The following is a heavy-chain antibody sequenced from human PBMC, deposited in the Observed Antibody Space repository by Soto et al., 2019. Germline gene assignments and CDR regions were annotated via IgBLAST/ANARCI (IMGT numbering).Heavy chain of an antibody. CDR3: ACNPTYYYDSSGYYDLDY. CDR2: IYYSGST. Sequence: QLQLQESGPGLVKPSETLSLTCTVSGGSISSSSYYWGWIRQPPGKGLEWIGSIYYSGSTYYNPSLKSRVTISVDTSKNQFSLKLSSVTAADTAVYYCACNPTYYYDSSGYYDLDYWGQGTLVTVSS. V-gene: IGHV4-39*01. J-gene: IGHJ4*02. CDR1: GGSISSSSYY. D-gene: IGHD3-22*01.